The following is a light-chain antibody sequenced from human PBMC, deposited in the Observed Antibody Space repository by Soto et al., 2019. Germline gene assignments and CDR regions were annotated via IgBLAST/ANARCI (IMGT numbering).Light chain of an antibody. CDR2: GAS. V-gene: IGKV3-20*01. CDR3: QHYVSSRLT. Sequence: EFVLTQSPGTLSLSPGERATLSCRASQSVSRRYLAWYQQKPGQAPRLLIYGASSRATGIPDRFSGSGSGTDFTLTISRLEPEDFAVYYCQHYVSSRLTFGGGTKVEIK. J-gene: IGKJ4*01. CDR1: QSVSRRY.